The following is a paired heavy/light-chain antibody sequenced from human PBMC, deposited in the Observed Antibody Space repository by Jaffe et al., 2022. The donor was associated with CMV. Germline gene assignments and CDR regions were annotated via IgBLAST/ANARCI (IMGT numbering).Light chain of an antibody. V-gene: IGKV1-5*03. CDR2: KAS. CDR3: QQYNSYPLT. J-gene: IGKJ1*01. CDR1: QSISIW. Sequence: DIQMTQSPSTLSASVGDRVTITCRASQSISIWLAWYQQKPGKAPKFLIYKASSLESGVPSRFSGSGSGTEFTLTISSLQPDDFATYYCQQYNSYPLTFGQGTKVEIK.
Heavy chain of an antibody. V-gene: IGHV3-7*01. CDR2: IKQDGGEK. CDR1: GFTFTGSW. D-gene: IGHD3-10*01. CDR3: AKNRGRGLVRAISTLYFDF. J-gene: IGHJ4*02. Sequence: EVQLVESGGGLVQPGGSLRLSCAASGFTFTGSWMSWVRQAPGKGLEWVANIKQDGGEKYYVDSVKGRFTISRDNAKNSLYLQMSSLRAEDTAVYYCAKNRGRGLVRAISTLYFDFWGQGTLVAVSS.